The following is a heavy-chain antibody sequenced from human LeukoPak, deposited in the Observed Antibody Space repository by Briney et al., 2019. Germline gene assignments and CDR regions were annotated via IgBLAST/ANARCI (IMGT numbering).Heavy chain of an antibody. Sequence: PGGSLRLSCAASGFTFSSYWMTWVRQAPGEGLEWVANIKQDGSETYYVDSVKGRFTISRDNAKNSLNLQMSNLRVEDTAVYYCARRGSSWSDFDFWGQGTLVTVSS. CDR2: IKQDGSET. CDR3: ARRGSSWSDFDF. D-gene: IGHD6-13*01. CDR1: GFTFSSYW. V-gene: IGHV3-7*05. J-gene: IGHJ4*02.